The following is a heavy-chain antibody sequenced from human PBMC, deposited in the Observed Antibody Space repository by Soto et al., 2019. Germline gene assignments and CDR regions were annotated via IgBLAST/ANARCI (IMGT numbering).Heavy chain of an antibody. J-gene: IGHJ6*02. Sequence: QVQLQESGPGLVKPSQTLSPTCTVSGGSISSDGYYWSWIRQHPGKGLEWIGYIYYSGSTYYNPSLKSRVTIAVDTSKNQFSLKLSSVTAADTAVYYCARDSPDYGDLGSHYYGMDVWGQGTTVTVSS. CDR2: IYYSGST. CDR1: GGSISSDGYY. D-gene: IGHD4-17*01. V-gene: IGHV4-31*03. CDR3: ARDSPDYGDLGSHYYGMDV.